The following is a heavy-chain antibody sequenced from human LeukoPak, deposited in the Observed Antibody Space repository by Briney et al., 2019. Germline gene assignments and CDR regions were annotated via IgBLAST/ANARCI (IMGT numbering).Heavy chain of an antibody. V-gene: IGHV1-18*01. CDR3: ARVSVLGGSGNWFDP. D-gene: IGHD3-10*01. Sequence: GASVKVSCKASGYTFTSYGISWVRQAPGQGLEWMGWISAYNGNTNYAQKLQGRVTMTTDTSTSTAYMELRSLRPDDTAVYYCARVSVLGGSGNWFDPWGQGTLVTVSS. CDR2: ISAYNGNT. J-gene: IGHJ5*02. CDR1: GYTFTSYG.